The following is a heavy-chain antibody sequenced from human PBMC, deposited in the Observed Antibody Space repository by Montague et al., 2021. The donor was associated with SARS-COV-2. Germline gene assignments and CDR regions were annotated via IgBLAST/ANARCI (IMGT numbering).Heavy chain of an antibody. V-gene: IGHV3-30*04. Sequence: SLRLSCAASKFSFSSYALHWVRQAPGKGLEWVAVISYVGSNQYYAGSVKGWFTISRDNSKNTLYLQMSSLRAEDTAVYYCARPSYYDILTGNGGLEYWGQGTLVTVSS. CDR1: KFSFSSYA. CDR3: ARPSYYDILTGNGGLEY. J-gene: IGHJ4*02. D-gene: IGHD3-9*01. CDR2: ISYVGSNQ.